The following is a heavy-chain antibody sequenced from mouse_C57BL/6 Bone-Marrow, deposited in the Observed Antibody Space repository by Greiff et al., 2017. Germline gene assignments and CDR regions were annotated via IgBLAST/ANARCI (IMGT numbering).Heavy chain of an antibody. J-gene: IGHJ4*01. CDR1: GYTFTSYW. D-gene: IGHD2-4*01. Sequence: QVQLQQPGAELVKPGASVKLSCKASGYTFTSYWMHWVKQRPGQGLEWIGMIHPNSGSTNYNEKFKSKATLTVDKSSSPAYMQLSSLTSEDSAVYYCARWEITALDYYAMDYWGQGTSVTVSS. CDR3: ARWEITALDYYAMDY. V-gene: IGHV1-64*01. CDR2: IHPNSGST.